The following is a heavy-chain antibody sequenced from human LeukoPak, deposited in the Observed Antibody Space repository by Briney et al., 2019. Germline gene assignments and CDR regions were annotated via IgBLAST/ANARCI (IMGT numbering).Heavy chain of an antibody. CDR2: INPNSGGT. Sequence: ASVKVSCKASGYTFTCYYMHWVRQAPGQGLEWMGWINPNSGGTNYEQKFQGRVTMTRDTSISTAYMELSRLRSDDTAVYYCARSQLALYYYGSGSYINWFDPWGQGTLVTVSS. V-gene: IGHV1-2*02. D-gene: IGHD3-10*01. CDR1: GYTFTCYY. J-gene: IGHJ5*02. CDR3: ARSQLALYYYGSGSYINWFDP.